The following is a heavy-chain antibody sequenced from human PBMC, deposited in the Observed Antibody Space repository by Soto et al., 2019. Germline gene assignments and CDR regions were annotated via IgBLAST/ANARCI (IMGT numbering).Heavy chain of an antibody. CDR3: ARGRENDP. D-gene: IGHD3-10*01. CDR2: INPNSGGT. J-gene: IGHJ5*02. CDR1: GYTFTNYY. Sequence: QVQLVQSGAEVKKPGASVKVSCKASGYTFTNYYIHWVRQAPGQGLEWMGWINPNSGGTSYAQKFQGRLALTRDTSISTAYMELNSLRSDDTAMYYCARGRENDPWGQGTLVTVSS. V-gene: IGHV1-2*02.